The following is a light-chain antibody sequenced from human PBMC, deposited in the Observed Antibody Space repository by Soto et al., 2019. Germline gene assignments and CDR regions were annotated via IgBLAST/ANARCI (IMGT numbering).Light chain of an antibody. CDR1: SSDVGGYNS. J-gene: IGLJ1*01. Sequence: ALTQPASVSGSPGHSITISCTGTSSDVGGYNSVSWYRQDPGKAPKLMIYDVTNRPSGVSNRFSGSKTGNTASLTISGLQAEDEADYYCSSFTSDITYVFGTGTKVTVL. CDR3: SSFTSDITYV. V-gene: IGLV2-14*01. CDR2: DVT.